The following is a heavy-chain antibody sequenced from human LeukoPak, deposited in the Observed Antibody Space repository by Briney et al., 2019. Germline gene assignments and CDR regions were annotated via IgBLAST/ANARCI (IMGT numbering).Heavy chain of an antibody. CDR1: GVSFSGYY. V-gene: IGHV4-34*01. CDR3: ARGPPTYYYGSGSYYIKY. Sequence: SETLSLTCAVYGVSFSGYYWSWIRQPPGKGLEWIGEINHSGSTNCNPSLKSRVTISVDTSKNQFSLKLRSVTAADTAVYYCARGPPTYYYGSGSYYIKYWGRGTLVTVSS. CDR2: INHSGST. J-gene: IGHJ4*02. D-gene: IGHD3-10*01.